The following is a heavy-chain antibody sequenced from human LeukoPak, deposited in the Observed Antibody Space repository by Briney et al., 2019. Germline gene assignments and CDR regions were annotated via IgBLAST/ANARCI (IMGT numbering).Heavy chain of an antibody. Sequence: RASVKVSCKASGGTFSSYTISWVRQAPGQGLEWMGGIIPIFGTANYAQKFQGRVTITTDESTSTAYMELSSLRSEDTAVYYCARMYYYDSSNAFDIWGQGTMVTVSS. V-gene: IGHV1-69*05. J-gene: IGHJ3*02. CDR1: GGTFSSYT. CDR3: ARMYYYDSSNAFDI. D-gene: IGHD3-22*01. CDR2: IIPIFGTA.